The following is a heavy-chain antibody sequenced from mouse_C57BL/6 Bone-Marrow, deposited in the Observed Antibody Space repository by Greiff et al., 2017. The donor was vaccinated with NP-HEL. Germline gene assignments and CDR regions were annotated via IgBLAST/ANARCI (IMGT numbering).Heavy chain of an antibody. J-gene: IGHJ4*01. V-gene: IGHV1-15*01. CDR3: TTTVVAPWPMDY. D-gene: IGHD1-1*01. CDR1: GYTFTDYE. Sequence: QVQLQQSGAELVRPGASVTLSCKASGYTFTDYEMHWVKQTPVHGLEWIGAIDPETVGTAYNQKFKGKAILTADKSSSTAYMALRSLTSEDSAVYYCTTTVVAPWPMDYWGQGTSVTVSS. CDR2: IDPETVGT.